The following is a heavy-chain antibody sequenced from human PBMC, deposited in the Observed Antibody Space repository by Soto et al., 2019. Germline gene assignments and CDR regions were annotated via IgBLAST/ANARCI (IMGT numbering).Heavy chain of an antibody. D-gene: IGHD3-10*01. Sequence: PGGSLRLSCAASGFTFSSYGMHWVRQAPGKGLEWVAVISYDGSNKYYADSVKGRFTISRDNSKNTLYLQMNSLRAEDTAVYYCANPYGSGSYYNSYPLAYWGQGTLVTVSS. CDR3: ANPYGSGSYYNSYPLAY. CDR2: ISYDGSNK. CDR1: GFTFSSYG. V-gene: IGHV3-30*18. J-gene: IGHJ4*02.